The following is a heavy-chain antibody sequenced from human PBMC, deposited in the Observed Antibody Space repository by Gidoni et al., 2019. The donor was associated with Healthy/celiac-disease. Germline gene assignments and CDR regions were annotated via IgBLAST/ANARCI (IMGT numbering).Heavy chain of an antibody. CDR1: GFTFSSYG. D-gene: IGHD4-17*01. CDR2: ISYDGSNK. CDR3: AKDLGVRWGTYYYYYYGMDV. J-gene: IGHJ6*02. V-gene: IGHV3-30*18. Sequence: QVQLVESAGGVIQPGRSLRLSCAASGFTFSSYGLHWVRQAPGKGLEWVAVISYDGSNKYYADSVKGRFTISRDNSKNTLYLQMNSLRAEDTAVYYCAKDLGVRWGTYYYYYYGMDVWGQGTTVTVSS.